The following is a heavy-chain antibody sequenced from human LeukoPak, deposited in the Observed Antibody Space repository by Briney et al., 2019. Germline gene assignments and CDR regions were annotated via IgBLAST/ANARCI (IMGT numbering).Heavy chain of an antibody. CDR1: GFILSGYF. CDR2: IKNDGSEE. D-gene: IGHD3-3*01. CDR3: ATDRGWRTSGYYLYYFES. V-gene: IGHV3-7*01. Sequence: GGSLRLSCAASGFILSGYFMSWVRQAPGKGLEWGASIKNDGSEEYYVDSVRGRFTISRDNTKSSLYLQMSSLRAEDTAVYYCATDRGWRTSGYYLYYFESWGQGTLVTVSS. J-gene: IGHJ4*02.